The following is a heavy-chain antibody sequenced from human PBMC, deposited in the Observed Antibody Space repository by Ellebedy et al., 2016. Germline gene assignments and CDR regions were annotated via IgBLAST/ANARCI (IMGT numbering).Heavy chain of an antibody. V-gene: IGHV1-69*04. CDR1: GGTFSSYA. J-gene: IGHJ6*02. D-gene: IGHD6-6*01. Sequence: ASVKVFCKASGGTFSSYAINWVRQAPGQGLEWMGRIIPILGIANYAQKFQGRVTITADKSTSTAYMELSSLRSEDTAVYYCASPLRGYSSSHTPGYYGMDVWGQGTTVTVSS. CDR2: IIPILGIA. CDR3: ASPLRGYSSSHTPGYYGMDV.